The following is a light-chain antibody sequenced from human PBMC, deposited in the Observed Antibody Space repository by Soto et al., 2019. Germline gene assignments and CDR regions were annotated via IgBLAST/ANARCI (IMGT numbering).Light chain of an antibody. J-gene: IGKJ2*01. V-gene: IGKV1-5*03. CDR1: QSISSW. CDR2: KAS. Sequence: DIQMTQSPSTLSASVGDRVTITCRASQSISSWLAWYQQKPGKAPNLLIYKASSLASGVPSRFSGSGSGTEFTLTISSLQPDDFATYYCQQYNSYPYTFGQGPKLEIK. CDR3: QQYNSYPYT.